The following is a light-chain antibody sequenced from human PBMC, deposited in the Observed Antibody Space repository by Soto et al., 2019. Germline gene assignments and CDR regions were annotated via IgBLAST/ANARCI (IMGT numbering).Light chain of an antibody. V-gene: IGKV3-20*01. Sequence: EIVLTQSPGTLSLSPGERATLSCRASQSVSSSYLAWYQQKPGQAPRLLIYGASSRATGIPDRFRGSESGTDFTLTISRLEPEDVAVDYCQQYGSSPWTFGQGTKVEIK. CDR1: QSVSSSY. J-gene: IGKJ1*01. CDR2: GAS. CDR3: QQYGSSPWT.